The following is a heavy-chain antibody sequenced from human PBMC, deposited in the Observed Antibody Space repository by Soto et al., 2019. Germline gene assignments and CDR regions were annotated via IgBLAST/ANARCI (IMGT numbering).Heavy chain of an antibody. D-gene: IGHD3-3*01. CDR1: GGSISSYY. CDR3: ARGPAPTGFLEWLLPRTPYFDY. J-gene: IGHJ4*02. CDR2: IYYSGST. V-gene: IGHV4-59*12. Sequence: PSETLSLTCTVSGGSISSYYWSWIRQPPGKGLEWIGYIYYSGSTNYNPSLKSRVTISVDTSKNQFSLKLSSVTAADTAVYYCARGPAPTGFLEWLLPRTPYFDYWGQGTLVTVPS.